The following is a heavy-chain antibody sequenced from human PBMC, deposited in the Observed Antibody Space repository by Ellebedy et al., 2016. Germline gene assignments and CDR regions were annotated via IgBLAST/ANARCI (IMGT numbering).Heavy chain of an antibody. J-gene: IGHJ6*02. D-gene: IGHD3-10*01. Sequence: GGSLRLXXAASGFTFNIAGMTWVRQAPGTGPELVANIKEDGSEKYYMDSVKGRFIISRDNAKNSLYLQMNSLRVEDTAVYYCARDATVRGIVIDYYYYGMDVWGQGTTVTVSS. CDR2: IKEDGSEK. V-gene: IGHV3-7*01. CDR3: ARDATVRGIVIDYYYYGMDV. CDR1: GFTFNIAG.